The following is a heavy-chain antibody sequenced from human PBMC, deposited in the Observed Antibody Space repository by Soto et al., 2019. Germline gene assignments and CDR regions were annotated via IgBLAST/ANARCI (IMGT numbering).Heavy chain of an antibody. J-gene: IGHJ4*02. Sequence: GGSLRLSCAASGFTFSSYAMHWVRQAPGKGLECVSVISCDGSSKYYADSVKGRFTISRDNSKNTLYLQMSSLRAEDTAVYYCVKDMDTAMVDTRYYFDYWGQGTLVTVSS. CDR2: ISCDGSSK. D-gene: IGHD5-18*01. V-gene: IGHV3-30*14. CDR1: GFTFSSYA. CDR3: VKDMDTAMVDTRYYFDY.